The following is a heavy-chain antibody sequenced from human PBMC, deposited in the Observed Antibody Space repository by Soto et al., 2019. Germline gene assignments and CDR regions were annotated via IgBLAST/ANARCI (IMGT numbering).Heavy chain of an antibody. V-gene: IGHV3-23*01. D-gene: IGHD6-6*01. Sequence: GGSLRLSCAAFGIIFSGYGRSWCRQAPGKGLEWVSASSGSDGTTYYADSMKGRYTITTDNSKNTLNLQINSMRAEDTAVYDCAKVPRSSSPSFDYWGQGTLVTVSS. CDR2: SSGSDGTT. CDR3: AKVPRSSSPSFDY. CDR1: GIIFSGYG. J-gene: IGHJ4*02.